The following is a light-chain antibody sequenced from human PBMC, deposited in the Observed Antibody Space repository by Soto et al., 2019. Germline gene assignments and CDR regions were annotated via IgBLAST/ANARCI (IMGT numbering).Light chain of an antibody. CDR3: QQRSNWPPWT. CDR1: QSVSSY. Sequence: EIVLTQSPATLSLSPGERATLSCRASQSVSSYLAWYQQKPGQAPRLLIYDASNRATGITARFSGSGSGTDVTLTISSLEPEDFAVYYCQQRSNWPPWTFGQGTKVEIK. CDR2: DAS. J-gene: IGKJ1*01. V-gene: IGKV3-11*01.